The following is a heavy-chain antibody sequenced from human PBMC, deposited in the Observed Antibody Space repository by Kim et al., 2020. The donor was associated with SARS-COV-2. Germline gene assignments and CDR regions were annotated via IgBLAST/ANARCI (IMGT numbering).Heavy chain of an antibody. J-gene: IGHJ4*02. V-gene: IGHV3-48*02. CDR2: ISSSSSTI. D-gene: IGHD6-13*01. Sequence: GGSLRLSCAASGFTFSSYSMNWVRQAPGKGLEWVSYISSSSSTIYYADSVKGRFTISRDNAKNSLYLQMNSLRDEDTAVYYCARDLVAAAGTGGLTDYWGQGTLVTVSS. CDR3: ARDLVAAAGTGGLTDY. CDR1: GFTFSSYS.